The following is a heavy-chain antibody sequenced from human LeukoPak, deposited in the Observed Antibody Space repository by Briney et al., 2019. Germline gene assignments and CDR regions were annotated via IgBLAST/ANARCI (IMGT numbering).Heavy chain of an antibody. V-gene: IGHV1-69*04. Sequence: SVKVSCKASGGTFSSYAISWVRQAPGQGLEWMGRIIPILGIANYAQKFQGRVTITADKSTSTAYMELRSLRSDDTAVYFCAREDKDTNYEDYWGQGTLVTVSS. CDR1: GGTFSSYA. CDR3: AREDKDTNYEDY. J-gene: IGHJ4*02. CDR2: IIPILGIA. D-gene: IGHD4-11*01.